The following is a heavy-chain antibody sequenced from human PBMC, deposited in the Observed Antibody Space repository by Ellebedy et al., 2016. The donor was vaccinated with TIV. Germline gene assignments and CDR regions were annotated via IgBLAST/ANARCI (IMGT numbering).Heavy chain of an antibody. D-gene: IGHD3-10*01. CDR1: GGSIISDD. Sequence: PGGSLRLSCTVSGGSIISDDSYWSWIRQPPGKGLEWVSVVSASGRATFYANSVKGRFTISRDNSKDTLDLQMNSLRIEDAAVYYCAKNQGSGSPYYYALDVWGQGTTVTVSS. CDR3: AKNQGSGSPYYYALDV. V-gene: IGHV3-23*01. CDR2: VSASGRAT. J-gene: IGHJ6*02.